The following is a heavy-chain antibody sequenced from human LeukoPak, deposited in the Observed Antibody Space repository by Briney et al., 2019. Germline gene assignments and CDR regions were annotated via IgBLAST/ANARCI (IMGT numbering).Heavy chain of an antibody. D-gene: IGHD5-12*01. Sequence: GGSLRLSCAASGFTFSNYEMNWVRQAPGKGLEWVSFISSHGLTRYYADSVKGRFTISRDDAKNSLYLQMNSLRAEDTAVYYCARVVARLYYFDYWGQGTLVTVSS. J-gene: IGHJ4*02. CDR3: ARVVARLYYFDY. CDR2: ISSHGLTR. V-gene: IGHV3-48*03. CDR1: GFTFSNYE.